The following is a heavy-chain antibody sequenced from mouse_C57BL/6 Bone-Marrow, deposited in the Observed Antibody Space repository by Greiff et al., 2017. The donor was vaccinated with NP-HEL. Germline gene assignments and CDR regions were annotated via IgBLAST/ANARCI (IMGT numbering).Heavy chain of an antibody. V-gene: IGHV1-77*01. J-gene: IGHJ4*01. D-gene: IGHD1-1*01. CDR1: GYTFTDYY. CDR2: HGPGSGST. Sequence: QVQLQQSGAELVKPGASVKISCKASGYTFTDYYINWVKQRPGQGLEWIGKHGPGSGSTYSNEKFKGKATLTADKSSSTAYMQLSSLTSEDSAVYFCAREALTTVVAHYYAMDYWGQGTSVTVAS. CDR3: AREALTTVVAHYYAMDY.